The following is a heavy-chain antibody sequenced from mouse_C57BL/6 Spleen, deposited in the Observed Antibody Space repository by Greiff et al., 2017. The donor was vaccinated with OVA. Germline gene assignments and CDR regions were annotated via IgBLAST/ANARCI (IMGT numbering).Heavy chain of an antibody. CDR2: INPNNGGT. CDR3: ARSLITTVVATDAY. D-gene: IGHD1-1*01. CDR1: GYTFTDYY. V-gene: IGHV1-26*01. J-gene: IGHJ3*01. Sequence: EVQLQQSGPELVKPGASVKISCKASGYTFTDYYMNWVKQSHGKSLEWIGDINPNNGGTSYNQKFKGKATLTVDKSSSTAYMELRSLTSEDSAVYYCARSLITTVVATDAYWGQGTLVTVSA.